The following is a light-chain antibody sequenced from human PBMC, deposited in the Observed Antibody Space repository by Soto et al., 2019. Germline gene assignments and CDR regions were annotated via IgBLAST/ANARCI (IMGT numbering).Light chain of an antibody. CDR1: SSDVGGYNY. Sequence: QSALTQPRSVSGSPGQSVTISCTGTSSDVGGYNYVSWYQKYPGKAPKLIIYEVNKRPSGVPDRFSGSKSGNTASLTVSGLQTEDEADYYCSSYAGSTTPFGGGTKVTVL. CDR2: EVN. CDR3: SSYAGSTTP. J-gene: IGLJ2*01. V-gene: IGLV2-11*01.